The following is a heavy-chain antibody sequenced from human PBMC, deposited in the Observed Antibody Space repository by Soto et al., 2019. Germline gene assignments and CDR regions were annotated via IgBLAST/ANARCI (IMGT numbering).Heavy chain of an antibody. CDR2: IYWHDDK. Sequence: QITLKESGPSLVKPTQALTLTCSFSGFSLSTGGRGVGWIRQPPGKALEWLALIYWHDDKRFSPSLKSRLTITKDTSKNQVVLTMTNMDPVDTATYYCAHRGYGDYPRDNWFDPWGQGTLVTVSS. J-gene: IGHJ5*02. CDR1: GFSLSTGGRG. D-gene: IGHD4-17*01. CDR3: AHRGYGDYPRDNWFDP. V-gene: IGHV2-5*01.